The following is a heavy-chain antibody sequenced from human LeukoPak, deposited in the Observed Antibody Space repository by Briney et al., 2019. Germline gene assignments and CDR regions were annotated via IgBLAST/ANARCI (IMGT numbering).Heavy chain of an antibody. Sequence: ASVKVSCKASGYTFTSYGISWVRQAPGQGLEWMGWISAYNGNTNYAQKLQGRVTITADKSTSTAYMELSSLRSEDTAVYYCARRVVGATTSSHHYYYMDVWGKGTTVTVSS. V-gene: IGHV1-18*01. CDR1: GYTFTSYG. CDR2: ISAYNGNT. J-gene: IGHJ6*03. CDR3: ARRVVGATTSSHHYYYMDV. D-gene: IGHD1-26*01.